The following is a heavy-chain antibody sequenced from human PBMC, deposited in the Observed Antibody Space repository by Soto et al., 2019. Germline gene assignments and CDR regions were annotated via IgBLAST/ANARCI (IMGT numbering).Heavy chain of an antibody. Sequence: TGGSLRLSCAASGFSFSSSEMTWVRQAPGKGLEWISYIHFSGSPIYYADSLRGRFTISRDNTKNSLYLQMNSLRAEDTAVYYCARVPLDYWGQGTLVTVSS. CDR3: ARVPLDY. CDR2: IHFSGSPI. J-gene: IGHJ4*02. V-gene: IGHV3-48*03. CDR1: GFSFSSSE.